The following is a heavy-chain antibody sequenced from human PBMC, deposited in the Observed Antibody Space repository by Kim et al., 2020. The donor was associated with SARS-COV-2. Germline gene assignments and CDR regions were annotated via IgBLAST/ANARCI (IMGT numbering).Heavy chain of an antibody. CDR2: IDPNSGGT. CDR1: GYTFSGYY. CDR3: ARPRRSCSNGWCESALDP. Sequence: ASVKVSCKASGYTFSGYYMHWVRQAPGQGLEWMGRIDPNSGGTKYAQKFQGRVIMTRDTSISTAYMELSRLRSDDTAVYYCARPRRSCSNGWCESALDPWGQGTLVTVSS. J-gene: IGHJ5*02. D-gene: IGHD6-19*01. V-gene: IGHV1-2*06.